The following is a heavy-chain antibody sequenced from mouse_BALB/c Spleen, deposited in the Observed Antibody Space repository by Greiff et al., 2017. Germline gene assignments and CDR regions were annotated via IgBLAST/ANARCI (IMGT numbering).Heavy chain of an antibody. CDR2: IDPANGNT. CDR3: ARKRDDAMDY. J-gene: IGHJ4*01. V-gene: IGHV14-3*02. CDR1: GFNIKDTY. Sequence: VKPGASVKLSCTASGFNIKDTYMHWVKQRPEQGLEWIGRIDPANGNTKYDPKFQGKATITADTSSNTAYLQLSSLTSEDTAVYYCARKRDDAMDYWGQGTSVTVSS.